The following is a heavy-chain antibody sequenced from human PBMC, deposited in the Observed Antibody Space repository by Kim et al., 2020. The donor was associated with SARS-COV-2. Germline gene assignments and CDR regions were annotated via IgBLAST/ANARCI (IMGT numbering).Heavy chain of an antibody. CDR2: VHYKGST. V-gene: IGHV4-59*13. Sequence: SETLSLTCTVSGDSINPYYWSWIRQPPGKGLEWIGYVHYKGSTNYNPSLESRVTISMDTSKNEFSLKLNSVTAADTAIYYCARGERRGTLGNYRTGKCDYWGQGSLVTVSS. CDR1: GDSINPYY. CDR3: ARGERRGTLGNYRTGKCDY. D-gene: IGHD3-10*01. J-gene: IGHJ4*02.